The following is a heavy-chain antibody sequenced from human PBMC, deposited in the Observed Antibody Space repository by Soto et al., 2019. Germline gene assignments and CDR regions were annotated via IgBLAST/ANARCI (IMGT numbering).Heavy chain of an antibody. Sequence: PGGSLRLSCSASGFTFSDYAMHWVRQVPGKGLEYVSVIRSDGDRIYYADSVKGRFTISRDNSKNTLFLQMNSLRPEDTAMYYCVKDHPALEYWGHGTLVTVSS. CDR3: VKDHPALEY. V-gene: IGHV3-64D*06. CDR2: IRSDGDRI. J-gene: IGHJ4*01. CDR1: GFTFSDYA.